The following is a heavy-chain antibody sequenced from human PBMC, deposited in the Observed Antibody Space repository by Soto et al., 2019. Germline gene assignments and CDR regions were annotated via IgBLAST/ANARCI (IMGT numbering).Heavy chain of an antibody. CDR2: INPNSGGT. V-gene: IGHV1-2*04. CDR1: GYTFTGYY. J-gene: IGHJ6*02. Sequence: ASVKVSCKASGYTFTGYYMHWVRQAPGQGLEWMGWINPNSGGTNYAQKFQGWVTMTRDTSISTAYMELSRLRSDDTAVYYCARDRHYDYVWGSYRFYYYYGMDVWGQGTTVTVSS. D-gene: IGHD3-16*02. CDR3: ARDRHYDYVWGSYRFYYYYGMDV.